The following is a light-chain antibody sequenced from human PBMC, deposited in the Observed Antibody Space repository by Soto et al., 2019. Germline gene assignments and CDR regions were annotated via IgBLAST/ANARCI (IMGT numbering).Light chain of an antibody. CDR2: WAS. J-gene: IGKJ1*01. CDR3: QQYYTTPWT. V-gene: IGKV4-1*01. Sequence: DIVMTQSPDSLAVSLGERATINCKSSQSVLYSSNNKNYLAWYQQKPGQPPKALIYWASTRESGVPDRFSGSGSGTDCTLPISSLQAEDVAVYYCQQYYTTPWTFGQGTKVEIK. CDR1: QSVLYSSNNKNY.